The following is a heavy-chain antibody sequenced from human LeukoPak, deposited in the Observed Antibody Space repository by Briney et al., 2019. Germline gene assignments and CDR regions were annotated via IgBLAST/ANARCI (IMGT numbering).Heavy chain of an antibody. V-gene: IGHV1-18*01. CDR3: ARDAYCGGDCYPYYFYMDV. J-gene: IGHJ6*03. CDR2: ISAYNGNT. D-gene: IGHD2-21*02. CDR1: GYTFTSYG. Sequence: GASVKVSCKASGYTFTSYGISWVRQAPGQGLEWMGWISAYNGNTNYAQKLQVRVTMTTDTSTSTAYMELRSLRSDDTAVYYCARDAYCGGDCYPYYFYMDVWGEGTTVTVSS.